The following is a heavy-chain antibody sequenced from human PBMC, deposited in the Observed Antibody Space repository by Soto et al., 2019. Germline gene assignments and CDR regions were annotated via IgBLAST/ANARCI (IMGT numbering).Heavy chain of an antibody. V-gene: IGHV1-18*01. Sequence: ASVKVSCKASGYTFTSYGISWVRQAPGQGLEWMGWISAYNGNTNYAQKLQGRVTMTTDTSTSTAYMELRSLRSDDTAVYYCARDYYDSSGYYRYYYYYGLDVWGQGTTVPVSS. CDR2: ISAYNGNT. D-gene: IGHD3-22*01. CDR1: GYTFTSYG. CDR3: ARDYYDSSGYYRYYYYYGLDV. J-gene: IGHJ6*02.